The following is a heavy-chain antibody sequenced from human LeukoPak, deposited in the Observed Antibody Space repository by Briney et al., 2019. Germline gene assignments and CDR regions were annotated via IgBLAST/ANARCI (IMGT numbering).Heavy chain of an antibody. D-gene: IGHD1-26*01. CDR3: ARGSEVFPRLFDY. CDR2: IDTNTGNP. CDR1: GYTFSSYD. Sequence: GASVKVSCTASGYTFSSYDMNWVRQAPGQGLEWMGWIDTNTGNPTYAQGFTGRFVFSLDTSVSTAYVQISSLKSEDTAVYYCARGSEVFPRLFDYWGQGTLVTVSS. V-gene: IGHV7-4-1*02. J-gene: IGHJ4*02.